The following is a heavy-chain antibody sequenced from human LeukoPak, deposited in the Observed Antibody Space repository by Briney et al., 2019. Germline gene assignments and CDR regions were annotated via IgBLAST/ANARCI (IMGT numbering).Heavy chain of an antibody. Sequence: SGGSLRLSCAASGFTFDDYGMSWVRQAPGKGLECVSGTNWNGGTTDYADSVKGRFTISRDNAKNSLYLQMNSLRAEDTAVYYCARVAVAGTWWFDPWGQGTLVTVSS. J-gene: IGHJ5*02. CDR1: GFTFDDYG. CDR2: TNWNGGTT. CDR3: ARVAVAGTWWFDP. D-gene: IGHD6-19*01. V-gene: IGHV3-20*04.